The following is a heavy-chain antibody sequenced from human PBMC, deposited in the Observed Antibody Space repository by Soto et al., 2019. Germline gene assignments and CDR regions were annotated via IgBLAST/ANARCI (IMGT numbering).Heavy chain of an antibody. Sequence: SETLSLTCTVSGGSISSYYWSWIRQPPGKGLEWIGYIYYSGSTNYNPSLKSRVTISVDTSKNQFSLKLSSVTAADTAVYYCARATSSSSGLDYWGQGTLVTVSS. CDR2: IYYSGST. CDR1: GGSISSYY. CDR3: ARATSSSSGLDY. J-gene: IGHJ4*02. V-gene: IGHV4-59*01. D-gene: IGHD6-6*01.